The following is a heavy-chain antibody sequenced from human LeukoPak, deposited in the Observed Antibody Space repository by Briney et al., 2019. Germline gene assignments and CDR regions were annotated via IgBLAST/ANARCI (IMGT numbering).Heavy chain of an antibody. Sequence: ASVKVSCKASGYTFTGYYMRWVRQAPGQGLEWMGWINPNSGGTNYAQKFQGRVTMTRDTSISTAYMELSRLRSDDTAVYYCARAPDTVTMGYYFDYWGQGTLVTVSS. CDR3: ARAPDTVTMGYYFDY. D-gene: IGHD4-17*01. J-gene: IGHJ4*02. CDR1: GYTFTGYY. V-gene: IGHV1-2*02. CDR2: INPNSGGT.